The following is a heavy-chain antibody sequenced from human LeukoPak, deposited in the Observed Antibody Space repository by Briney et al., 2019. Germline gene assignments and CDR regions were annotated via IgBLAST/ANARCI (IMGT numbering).Heavy chain of an antibody. CDR3: ATIPYDFWSGSSYGMDV. CDR2: ISSSGSTI. J-gene: IGHJ6*02. D-gene: IGHD3-3*01. V-gene: IGHV3-48*03. CDR1: GXTFSSYE. Sequence: PGGSLRLSCAASGXTFSSYEMNWVRQAPGKGLEWLSYISSSGSTIYYADSVKGRFTISRDNAKNSLYLQMNSLRAEDTAVYYCATIPYDFWSGSSYGMDVWGQGTTVTVSS.